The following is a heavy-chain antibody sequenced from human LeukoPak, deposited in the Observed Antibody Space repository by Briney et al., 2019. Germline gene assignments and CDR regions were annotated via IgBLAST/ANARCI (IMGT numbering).Heavy chain of an antibody. CDR1: GGSFSSGDYY. Sequence: SETLSLTCTVSGGSFSSGDYYWSWIRQPPGKGLEWIGYIYYSGSTYYNPSLKSRVTISVDTSKNQFSLKLSSVTAADTAVYYCARDLYCGGDCYEDWGQGTLVTVSS. D-gene: IGHD2-21*01. V-gene: IGHV4-30-4*08. CDR3: ARDLYCGGDCYED. CDR2: IYYSGST. J-gene: IGHJ4*02.